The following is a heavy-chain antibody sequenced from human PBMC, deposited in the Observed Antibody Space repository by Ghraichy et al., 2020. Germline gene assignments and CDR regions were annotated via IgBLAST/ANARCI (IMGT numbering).Heavy chain of an antibody. V-gene: IGHV4-34*01. Sequence: SETLSLTCAVYGGSFSGYYWSWIRQPPGKGLEWIGEINHSGSTNYNPSLKSRVTISVDTSKNQFSLKLSSVTAADTAVYYCSRGPSGPYGSGSYYLTLWGQGTLVTVSS. CDR3: SRGPSGPYGSGSYYLTL. J-gene: IGHJ4*02. D-gene: IGHD3-10*01. CDR2: INHSGST. CDR1: GGSFSGYY.